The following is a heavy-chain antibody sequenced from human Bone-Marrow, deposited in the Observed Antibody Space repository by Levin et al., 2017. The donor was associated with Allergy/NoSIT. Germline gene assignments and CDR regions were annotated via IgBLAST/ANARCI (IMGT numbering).Heavy chain of an antibody. Sequence: ASVKVSCKASGYTFTSYGISWVRQAPGQGLEWMGWISAYNGNTNYAQKLQGRVTMTTDTSTSTAYMELRSLRSDDTAVYYCAREVIAVAMAAAAFDIWGQGTMVTVSS. J-gene: IGHJ3*02. CDR2: ISAYNGNT. V-gene: IGHV1-18*01. CDR3: AREVIAVAMAAAAFDI. CDR1: GYTFTSYG. D-gene: IGHD6-19*01.